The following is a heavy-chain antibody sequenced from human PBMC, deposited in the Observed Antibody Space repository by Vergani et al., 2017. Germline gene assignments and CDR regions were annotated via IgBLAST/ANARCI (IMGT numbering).Heavy chain of an antibody. J-gene: IGHJ6*03. D-gene: IGHD1-26*01. CDR1: GYTFTSYD. CDR3: ARGRGEWELLGRSRDYDYMDG. Sequence: QVQLVQSGAEVKKPGASVKVSCKASGYTFTSYDINWVRQATGQGLEWMGWMNPNSGNTGYAQKFKGRVTMTRNTSISTAYMELSSLRSEDTAVYYCARGRGEWELLGRSRDYDYMDGWGKGTTVTVSS. CDR2: MNPNSGNT. V-gene: IGHV1-8*01.